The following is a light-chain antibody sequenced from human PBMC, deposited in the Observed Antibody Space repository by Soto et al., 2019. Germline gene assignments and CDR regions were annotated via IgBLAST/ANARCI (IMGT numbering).Light chain of an antibody. Sequence: LTQSPATVSSFPSDRVTLSCRASQSVSGYLVWYQQKPGQAPRLLIYDASTRAAGIPARFIGSGSGTDFTLTISSLEPEDSAVYYCQQHRGLHTFGQGTIVDIK. J-gene: IGKJ1*01. CDR2: DAS. CDR3: QQHRGLHT. CDR1: QSVSGY. V-gene: IGKV3-11*01.